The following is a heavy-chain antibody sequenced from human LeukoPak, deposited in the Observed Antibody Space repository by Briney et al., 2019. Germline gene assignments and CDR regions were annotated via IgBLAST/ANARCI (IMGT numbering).Heavy chain of an antibody. V-gene: IGHV1-69*04. J-gene: IGHJ4*02. D-gene: IGHD4-17*01. CDR2: IIPILGIA. Sequence: SVKVSCKASGGTFSSYAISWVRQAPGQGLEWMGRIIPILGIANYAQKFQGRVTMTRDTSISTAYMELSRLRSDDTAVYYCARDGRGLRVSQSYWGQGTLVTVSS. CDR1: GGTFSSYA. CDR3: ARDGRGLRVSQSY.